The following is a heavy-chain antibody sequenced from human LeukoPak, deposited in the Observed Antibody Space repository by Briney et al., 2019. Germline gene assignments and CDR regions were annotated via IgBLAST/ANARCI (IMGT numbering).Heavy chain of an antibody. CDR3: AKDRYVAVAGPYYFDY. Sequence: PGRSLRLSCGASGFTFSIYGMHWVRQAPGKGLEGVAVISFDGSNKYYADSVKGRFTISRDNSKNTLYLQMNSLRAEDTAVYYCAKDRYVAVAGPYYFDYWGQGTLVTVSS. CDR2: ISFDGSNK. D-gene: IGHD6-19*01. CDR1: GFTFSIYG. J-gene: IGHJ4*02. V-gene: IGHV3-30*18.